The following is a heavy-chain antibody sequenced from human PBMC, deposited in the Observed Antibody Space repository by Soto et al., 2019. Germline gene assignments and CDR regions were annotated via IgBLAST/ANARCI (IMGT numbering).Heavy chain of an antibody. CDR2: ISWNSGSI. Sequence: SLRLSCAASGFTFDDYAMHWVRQAPGKGLEWVSGISWNSGSIGYADSVKGRFTISRDNAKNSLYLQMNSLRAEDTALYYCAKVGTAMVTDYFDYWGQGTLVTVSS. D-gene: IGHD5-18*01. V-gene: IGHV3-9*01. CDR3: AKVGTAMVTDYFDY. J-gene: IGHJ4*02. CDR1: GFTFDDYA.